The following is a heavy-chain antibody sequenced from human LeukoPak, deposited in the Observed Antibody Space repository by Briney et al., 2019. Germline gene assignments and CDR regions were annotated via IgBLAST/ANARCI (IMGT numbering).Heavy chain of an antibody. CDR3: TRPLNYYDTSGYYH. CDR2: IRSKADGGTT. J-gene: IGHJ5*02. D-gene: IGHD3-22*01. V-gene: IGHV3-49*04. Sequence: PGGSLRLSCAASGFTFNNYAMSWVRQAPGKGLEWVGFIRSKADGGTTEYAASVKGRFTISRDDSKSIAYLQMNSLKTEDTAVYYCTRPLNYYDTSGYYHWGQGTLVTVSS. CDR1: GFTFNNYA.